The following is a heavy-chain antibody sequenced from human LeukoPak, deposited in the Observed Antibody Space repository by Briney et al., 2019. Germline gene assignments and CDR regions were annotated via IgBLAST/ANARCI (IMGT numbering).Heavy chain of an antibody. J-gene: IGHJ4*02. CDR1: GGTFSSYA. D-gene: IGHD3-22*01. V-gene: IGHV1-69*04. CDR3: ARDRGEWYDSSGYYGD. Sequence: SVKVSCKASGGTFSSYAISWVRQAPGQGLEWMGRIIPIFGIANYAQKFQGRVTITADKSTSTAYMELSSLRSEDTAVYYCARDRGEWYDSSGYYGDWGQGTLVTVSS. CDR2: IIPIFGIA.